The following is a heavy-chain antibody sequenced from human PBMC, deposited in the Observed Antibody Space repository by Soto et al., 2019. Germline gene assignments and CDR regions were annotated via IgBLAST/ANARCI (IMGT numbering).Heavy chain of an antibody. CDR1: GGTFSSYA. CDR3: ARAGDRDGYNAVDY. J-gene: IGHJ4*02. D-gene: IGHD5-12*01. Sequence: SVKVSCKASGGTFSSYAISWVRQAPGQGIEWMGGIIPIFGTANYAQKFQGRVTITADESTSTAYMELSSLRSEDTAVYYCARAGDRDGYNAVDYWGQGTLVTVSS. V-gene: IGHV1-69*13. CDR2: IIPIFGTA.